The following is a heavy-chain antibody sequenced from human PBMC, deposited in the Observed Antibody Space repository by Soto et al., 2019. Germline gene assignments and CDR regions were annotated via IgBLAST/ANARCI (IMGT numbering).Heavy chain of an antibody. J-gene: IGHJ5*02. CDR1: GGSISSYY. V-gene: IGHV4-59*01. Sequence: SETLSLTCTVSGGSISSYYWSWIRQPPGKGLEWIGYIYYSGSTNFNPSLKSRVTISVDTSKNQFSLKLSSVTAADTAVYYCARDATSGWLQFPGLRNYVQYNWFDPWGQGTLVTVSS. D-gene: IGHD5-12*01. CDR2: IYYSGST. CDR3: ARDATSGWLQFPGLRNYVQYNWFDP.